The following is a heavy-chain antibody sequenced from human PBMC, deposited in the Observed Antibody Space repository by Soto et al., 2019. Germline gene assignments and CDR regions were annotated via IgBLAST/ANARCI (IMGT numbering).Heavy chain of an antibody. J-gene: IGHJ4*02. CDR2: ISAYNGNT. Sequence: ASVKVSCKASGYTFTSYGISWVRQAPGQGLEWMGWISAYNGNTNYAQKLQGRVTMTTDTSTSTAYMELRSLRSDDTAVYYCARARRVGYCSGGSCVHYFDSWGQGTLVTVSS. CDR3: ARARRVGYCSGGSCVHYFDS. CDR1: GYTFTSYG. V-gene: IGHV1-18*01. D-gene: IGHD2-15*01.